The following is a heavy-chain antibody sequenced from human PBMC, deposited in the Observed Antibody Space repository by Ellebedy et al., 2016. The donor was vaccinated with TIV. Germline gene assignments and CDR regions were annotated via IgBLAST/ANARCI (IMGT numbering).Heavy chain of an antibody. CDR2: IYYSGST. CDR1: GCSISSSSYY. J-gene: IGHJ4*02. Sequence: SETLSLXXTVSGCSISSSSYYWGWIRQPPGKGLEWIGSIYYSGSTYYNPSLKSRVTISVDTSKNQFSLKLSSVTAADTAVYYCARHADDYYGSGSVDYWGQGTLVTVSS. D-gene: IGHD3-10*01. V-gene: IGHV4-39*01. CDR3: ARHADDYYGSGSVDY.